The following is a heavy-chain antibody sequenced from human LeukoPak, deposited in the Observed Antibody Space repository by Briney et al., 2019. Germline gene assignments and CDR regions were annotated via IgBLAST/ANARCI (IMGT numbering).Heavy chain of an antibody. Sequence: PSETLSLTCTVSGGSVSSSSYYWGWLRQPPGKGLEWIVSIYYSGSTYYNPPLKSRVTISVDTSKNQFSLKLSSVTAADTAVYYCAILEAMGAKDYWGQGTLVTVSS. J-gene: IGHJ4*02. CDR3: AILEAMGAKDY. V-gene: IGHV4-39*01. CDR1: GGSVSSSSYY. D-gene: IGHD1-26*01. CDR2: IYYSGST.